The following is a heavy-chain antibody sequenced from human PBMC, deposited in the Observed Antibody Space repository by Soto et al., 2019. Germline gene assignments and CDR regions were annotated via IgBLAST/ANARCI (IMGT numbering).Heavy chain of an antibody. V-gene: IGHV4-59*01. D-gene: IGHD3-22*01. CDR3: ARDRYFYDSRGYYRTLDS. Sequence: ETLSLTCFISGGSFSNDYWTWIRQSPGKGLEWIGYIFHSGITDYNPSVKSRVTISIDKSRNLFSLNLTSVTAADTAVYYCARDRYFYDSRGYYRTLDSWGQGTLVTVSS. J-gene: IGHJ5*01. CDR1: GGSFSNDY. CDR2: IFHSGIT.